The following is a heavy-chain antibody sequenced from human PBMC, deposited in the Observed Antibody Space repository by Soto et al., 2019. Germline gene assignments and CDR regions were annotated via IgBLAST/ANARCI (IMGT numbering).Heavy chain of an antibody. CDR2: IIPILGIP. V-gene: IGHV1-69*04. D-gene: IGHD1-26*01. CDR1: GGTFSSYG. CDR3: AKGASSGGYWMADS. J-gene: IGHJ4*02. Sequence: QVQLVQSGAEVKKPGSSVKVSCKASGGTFSSYGVTWVRQAPGHGLEWMGRIIPILGIPNYAQKFQGRVTITADKSTSTAYMDLMRLKSEESAVYYWAKGASSGGYWMADSWGQGTQVTVSS.